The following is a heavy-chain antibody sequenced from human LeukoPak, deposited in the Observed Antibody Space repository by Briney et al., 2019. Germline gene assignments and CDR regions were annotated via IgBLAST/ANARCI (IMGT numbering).Heavy chain of an antibody. V-gene: IGHV4-34*01. CDR1: GGSFSGYY. J-gene: IGHJ5*02. D-gene: IGHD6-19*01. CDR3: ARGGESSGWYGNWFDP. CDR2: INHSGST. Sequence: SETLSLTCAVYGGSFSGYYWSWIRQPPGKGLEWIGEINHSGSTNYNPSLKSRVTISVDTSKNQFSLKLTSVTAADTAVYYCARGGESSGWYGNWFDPWGQGTLVTVSS.